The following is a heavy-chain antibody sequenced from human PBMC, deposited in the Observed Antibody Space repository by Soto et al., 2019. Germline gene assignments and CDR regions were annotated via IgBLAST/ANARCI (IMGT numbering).Heavy chain of an antibody. CDR2: IYYSGST. V-gene: IGHV4-39*01. CDR1: GGSISSSSYY. CDR3: ARPHYDFWSGYYPNWFDP. J-gene: IGHJ5*02. D-gene: IGHD3-3*01. Sequence: SETLSLTCTVSGGSISSSSYYWGWIRQPPGKGLEWIGSIYYSGSTYYNPSLKSRVTISVDTSKNQFSLKLSSVTAADTAVYYCARPHYDFWSGYYPNWFDPWGQGXLVTVSS.